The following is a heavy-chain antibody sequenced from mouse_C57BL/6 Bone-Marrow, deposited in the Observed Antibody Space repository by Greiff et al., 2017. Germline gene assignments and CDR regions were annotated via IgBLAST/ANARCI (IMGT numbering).Heavy chain of an antibody. J-gene: IGHJ3*01. D-gene: IGHD2-13*01. V-gene: IGHV5-12*01. CDR1: GFTFSDYY. CDR3: ARHGEVTVPFAY. CDR2: ISNGGGST. Sequence: EVNVVESGGGLVQPGGSLKLSCAASGFTFSDYYMYWVRQTPEKRLEWVAYISNGGGSTYYPDTVKGRFTISRDNAKNTLYLQMSRLKSEDTAMYYCARHGEVTVPFAYWGQGTLVTVSA.